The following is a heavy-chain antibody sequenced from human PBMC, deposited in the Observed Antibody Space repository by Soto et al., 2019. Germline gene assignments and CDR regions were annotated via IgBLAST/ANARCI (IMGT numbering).Heavy chain of an antibody. J-gene: IGHJ4*02. CDR3: AARYCSGGSCYSGRVDY. CDR2: INHSGST. D-gene: IGHD2-15*01. CDR1: GGSFSGYY. Sequence: QVQLQQWGAGLLKASATLSLTCAVYGGSFSGYYWSWIRQPPGKGLEWIGEINHSGSTNYHPSLKSRVTISVDTSKTQFSRKLSSVTAADTAVYYCAARYCSGGSCYSGRVDYWGQGTLVTVSS. V-gene: IGHV4-34*01.